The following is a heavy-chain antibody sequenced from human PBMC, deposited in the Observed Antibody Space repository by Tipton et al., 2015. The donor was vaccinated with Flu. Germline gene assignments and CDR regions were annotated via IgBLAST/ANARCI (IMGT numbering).Heavy chain of an antibody. CDR1: GGPISSSNW. J-gene: IGHJ5*02. Sequence: TLSLTCAVSGGPISSSNWWSWVRQPPGKGLEWIGEIYHSGSTNYNPSLKSRVTISVDKSKNQFSLKLSSVTAADTAVYYCARVVRYCSSTSCFRFDPWGQGTLVTVSS. V-gene: IGHV4-4*02. CDR2: IYHSGST. D-gene: IGHD2-2*01. CDR3: ARVVRYCSSTSCFRFDP.